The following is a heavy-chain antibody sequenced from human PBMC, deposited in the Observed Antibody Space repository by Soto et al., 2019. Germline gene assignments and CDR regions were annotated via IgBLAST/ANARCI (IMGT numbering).Heavy chain of an antibody. CDR1: DYTFTSYG. CDR2: INPYNGNT. Sequence: QVQLVQSGAEVKKPGASVKVSCKASDYTFTSYGITWVRQAPGQGLEWMGWINPYNGNTNYAQKLQGRVTMTPDTTPRTAYMELRSLSSDEAAVDYWARDGAFTGPSTIPLLRGMDDWGQGTPVTVSS. D-gene: IGHD2-2*02. V-gene: IGHV1-18*01. J-gene: IGHJ6*02. CDR3: ARDGAFTGPSTIPLLRGMDD.